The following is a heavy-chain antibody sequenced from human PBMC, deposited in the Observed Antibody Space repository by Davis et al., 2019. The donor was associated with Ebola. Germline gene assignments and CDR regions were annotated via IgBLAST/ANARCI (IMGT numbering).Heavy chain of an antibody. J-gene: IGHJ4*02. CDR1: GFTFSVYY. CDR3: ARDSDDYSFDY. V-gene: IGHV3-11*04. D-gene: IGHD4-11*01. Sequence: GGSLRLSCAASGFTFSVYYMSWIRQAPGKGLEWVSYISSSGSTIYYADSVKGRFTISRDNSKNTLYLQMNSLRPEDTAVYYCARDSDDYSFDYWGQGTLVTVSS. CDR2: ISSSGSTI.